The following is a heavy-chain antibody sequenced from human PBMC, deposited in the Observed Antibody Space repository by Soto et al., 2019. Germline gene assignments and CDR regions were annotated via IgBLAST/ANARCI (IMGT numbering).Heavy chain of an antibody. Sequence: TLSLTCAVSGGSISSSNWWSWVRQPPGKGLEWIGEIYHSGSTNYNPSLKSRVTISVDKSKNQFSLKLSSVTAADTAVYYCARQGYCSSTSCYAFDYWGQGTLVTVSS. J-gene: IGHJ4*02. CDR2: IYHSGST. V-gene: IGHV4-4*02. D-gene: IGHD2-2*01. CDR1: GGSISSSNW. CDR3: ARQGYCSSTSCYAFDY.